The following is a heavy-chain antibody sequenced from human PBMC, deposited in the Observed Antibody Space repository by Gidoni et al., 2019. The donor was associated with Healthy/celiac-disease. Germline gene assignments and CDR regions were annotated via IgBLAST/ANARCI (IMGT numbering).Heavy chain of an antibody. J-gene: IGHJ3*02. V-gene: IGHV3-23*01. D-gene: IGHD2-2*01. CDR2: IRGSGGST. Sequence: EVQLLESGGGLVQPGGSLRLSCAASGFTFSSYAMSWVRQAPGKGLEGVSAIRGSGGSTYYADSVKGRFTISRDNSKNTLYLQMNSLRAEDTAVYYCWGWLDYQEYDAFDIWGQGTMVTVSS. CDR3: WGWLDYQEYDAFDI. CDR1: GFTFSSYA.